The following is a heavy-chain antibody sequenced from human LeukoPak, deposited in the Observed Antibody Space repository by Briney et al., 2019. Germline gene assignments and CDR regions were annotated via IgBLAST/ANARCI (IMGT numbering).Heavy chain of an antibody. D-gene: IGHD2-15*01. J-gene: IGHJ4*02. CDR1: GFTFSSYG. CDR2: IWYDGSNK. V-gene: IGHV3-33*01. Sequence: GGSLRLSCAASGFTFSSYGMHWVRQAPGKGLEWVAVIWYDGSNKYYADSVKGRFTISRDNSKNTLYLQMNSLRAEDTAVYYCALEYCSGGSCYRSLDYWGQGTLVTASS. CDR3: ALEYCSGGSCYRSLDY.